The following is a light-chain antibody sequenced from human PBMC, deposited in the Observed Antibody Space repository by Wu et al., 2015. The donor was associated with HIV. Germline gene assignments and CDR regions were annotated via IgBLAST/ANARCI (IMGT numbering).Light chain of an antibody. CDR2: SAS. CDR1: QSIKSN. J-gene: IGKJ4*01. Sequence: AIRMTQSPSSLSASTGDRITLTCQASQSIKSNLAWYQQKPGKAPELLIYSASTLQSGVTSRFSGSGSGTDFTLTISCLQSEDFATYYCQQYDTYPLTFGGGTKVEIK. V-gene: IGKV1-8*01. CDR3: QQYDTYPLT.